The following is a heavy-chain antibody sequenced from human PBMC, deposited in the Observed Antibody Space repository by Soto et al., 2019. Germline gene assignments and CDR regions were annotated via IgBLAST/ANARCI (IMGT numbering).Heavy chain of an antibody. J-gene: IGHJ5*02. CDR2: IKQDGREK. CDR1: GFSFSSYW. CDR3: AGDGVRNGAYSGWLEP. Sequence: EVQLVESGGDLVQPGGSLRLSCAASGFSFSSYWMTWVRQAPGKGLEWVANIKQDGREKYYVASVKGRFTISRDNGKNLVYLQMDSLTPDDTAVYYCAGDGVRNGAYSGWLEPWRQGTLVTVSS. D-gene: IGHD3-16*01. V-gene: IGHV3-7*03.